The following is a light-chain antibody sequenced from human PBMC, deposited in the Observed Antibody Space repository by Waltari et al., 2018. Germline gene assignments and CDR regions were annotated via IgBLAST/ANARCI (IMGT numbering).Light chain of an antibody. CDR2: NNN. V-gene: IGLV1-47*01. Sequence: SVLTQPPSASAPPGQRVTISASGSYSIIGSNYLYWYQQLPGTAPKLIIFNNNPRPSGVPDRFSCSTSGTSASLAISGLRSEDEADYYCAAWDDNLRGVFGGGTRLAVL. CDR3: AAWDDNLRGV. J-gene: IGLJ2*01. CDR1: YSIIGSNY.